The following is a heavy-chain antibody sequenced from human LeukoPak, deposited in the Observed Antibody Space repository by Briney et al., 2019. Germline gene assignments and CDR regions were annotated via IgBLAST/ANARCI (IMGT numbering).Heavy chain of an antibody. V-gene: IGHV1-46*01. Sequence: ASVTVSCKASGYTFTSYYMHWVRQAPGQGLDWMGIINPSGGTTSYAQKFQGRVTMTRDTSTNTVYMELSSLRSEDTAVYYCARDSPISGSYYGGLGYWGQGTLVTVSS. J-gene: IGHJ4*02. CDR3: ARDSPISGSYYGGLGY. CDR1: GYTFTSYY. D-gene: IGHD1-26*01. CDR2: INPSGGTT.